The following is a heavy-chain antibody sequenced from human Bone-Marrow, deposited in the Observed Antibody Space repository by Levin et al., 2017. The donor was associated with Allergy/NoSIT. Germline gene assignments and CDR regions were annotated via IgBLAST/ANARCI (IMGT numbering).Heavy chain of an antibody. Sequence: PGGSLRLSCAASGFTVSSNYMSWVRQAPGKGLEWVSVIYSGGSTYYADSVKGRFTISRDNSKNTLYLQMNSLRAEDTAVYYCARWFRELLQPYYYYYYMDVWGKGTTVTVSS. J-gene: IGHJ6*03. D-gene: IGHD3-10*01. CDR2: IYSGGST. CDR1: GFTVSSNY. V-gene: IGHV3-53*01. CDR3: ARWFRELLQPYYYYYYMDV.